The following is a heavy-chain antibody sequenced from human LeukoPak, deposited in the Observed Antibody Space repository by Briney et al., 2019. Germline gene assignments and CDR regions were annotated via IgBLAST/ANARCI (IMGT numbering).Heavy chain of an antibody. D-gene: IGHD5-18*01. J-gene: IGHJ6*03. CDR1: GFTFSSYG. CDR2: ISGSGGST. CDR3: ARDATTQVGYVYMDV. V-gene: IGHV3-23*01. Sequence: GGSLRLSCAASGFTFSSYGMSWVRQAPGKGLEWVSAISGSGGSTYYADSVEGRFTISRDNAKNSLYLQMNSLRAEDTALYYCARDATTQVGYVYMDVWGKETTVTISS.